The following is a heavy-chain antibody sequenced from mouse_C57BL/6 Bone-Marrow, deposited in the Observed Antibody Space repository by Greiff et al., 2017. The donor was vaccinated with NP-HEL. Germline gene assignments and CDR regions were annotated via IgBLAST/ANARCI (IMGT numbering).Heavy chain of an antibody. V-gene: IGHV5-17*01. J-gene: IGHJ3*01. Sequence: EVHLVESGGGLVKPGGSLKLSCAASGFTFSDYGMHWVRQAPEKGLEWVAYISSGSSTIYYAATVKGRFTISRDNATNTLFLQMTSLRSEDTAMYYCARAWFAYWGQGTLVTVSA. CDR3: ARAWFAY. CDR1: GFTFSDYG. CDR2: ISSGSSTI.